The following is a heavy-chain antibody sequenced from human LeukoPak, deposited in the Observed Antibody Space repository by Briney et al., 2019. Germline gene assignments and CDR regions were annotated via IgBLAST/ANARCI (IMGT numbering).Heavy chain of an antibody. J-gene: IGHJ6*02. CDR1: GFTVSSNY. CDR3: ASKGYYYGMDV. Sequence: GGSLRPSSAASGFTVSSNYMSWVRQAPGKGLEWVSLIYSGGSTYYADSVKGRFTISRDNSKNTLYLQKNSLRAEDTAVYYCASKGYYYGMDVWGQGTTVTVSS. V-gene: IGHV3-66*01. CDR2: IYSGGST.